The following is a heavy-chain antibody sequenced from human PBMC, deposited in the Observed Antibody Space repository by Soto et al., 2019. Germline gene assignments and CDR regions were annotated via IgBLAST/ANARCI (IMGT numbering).Heavy chain of an antibody. CDR1: GDSVSSNSAA. V-gene: IGHV6-1*01. D-gene: IGHD2-2*01. Sequence: SQTLSLTCAISGDSVSSNSAAWNWIRQSPSRGLEWLGRTYYRSKWYNDYAVSVKSRITINPDTSKNQFSLQLNSVTPEDTAVYYCARAIIVVVPAANEAAYYYGMDVWGQGTTVTVSS. CDR3: ARAIIVVVPAANEAAYYYGMDV. J-gene: IGHJ6*02. CDR2: TYYRSKWYN.